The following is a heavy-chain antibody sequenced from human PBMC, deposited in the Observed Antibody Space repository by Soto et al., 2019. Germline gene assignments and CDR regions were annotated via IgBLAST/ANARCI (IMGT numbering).Heavy chain of an antibody. CDR2: IYHSGST. Sequence: SETLSLTCAVSGGSISSSNWWSWVRQPPGKGLEWIGEIYHSGSTNYNPSLKSRVTISVDKSKNQFSLKLSSVTAADTAVYYCAREGVVAAAGHGMDDWGQGTTVTVSS. CDR1: GGSISSSNW. V-gene: IGHV4-4*02. CDR3: AREGVVAAAGHGMDD. J-gene: IGHJ6*02. D-gene: IGHD6-13*01.